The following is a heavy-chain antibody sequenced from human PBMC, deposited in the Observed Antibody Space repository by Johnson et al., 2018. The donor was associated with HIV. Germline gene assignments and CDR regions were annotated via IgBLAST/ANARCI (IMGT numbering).Heavy chain of an antibody. D-gene: IGHD2-2*01. CDR3: SREVYQMTAFDI. CDR2: IKSKNDGGTT. V-gene: IGHV3-15*01. J-gene: IGHJ3*02. Sequence: MQLVESGGGVVQPGGSLRLSCAASGFTFSSYGMHWVRQAPGKGLEWVGRIKSKNDGGTTDYAAPVKGRFTISRDDSKNTLYLQINSLKTDDTGVYYCSREVYQMTAFDIWGQGTVVTVSS. CDR1: GFTFSSYG.